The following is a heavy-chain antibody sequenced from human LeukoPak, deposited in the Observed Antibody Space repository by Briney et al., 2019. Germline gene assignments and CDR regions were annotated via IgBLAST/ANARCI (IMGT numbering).Heavy chain of an antibody. J-gene: IGHJ4*02. V-gene: IGHV1-2*02. CDR2: INPNSGGT. CDR3: ARDRPLINYYGSGSEGDY. Sequence: ASVKVSCKAFGYTFTGYYMHWVRQAPGQGLEWMGWINPNSGGTNYAQKLQGRVTMTTDTSTSTAYMELRSLRSDDTAVYYCARDRPLINYYGSGSEGDYWGQGTLVTVSS. CDR1: GYTFTGYY. D-gene: IGHD3-10*01.